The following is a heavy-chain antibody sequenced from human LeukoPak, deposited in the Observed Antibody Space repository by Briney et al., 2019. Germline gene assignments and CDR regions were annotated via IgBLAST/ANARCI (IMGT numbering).Heavy chain of an antibody. Sequence: ASVKDSCKASGYTFSDYYMHWVRQAPGQGLEWMGWINPNSGVTNYARKFQGRVSMTRDTSITTAYMELSRVTSDDTAVYYCARQYDTVFAYWGQGTLVTVSS. CDR2: INPNSGVT. CDR1: GYTFSDYY. D-gene: IGHD3-22*01. V-gene: IGHV1-2*02. CDR3: ARQYDTVFAY. J-gene: IGHJ4*02.